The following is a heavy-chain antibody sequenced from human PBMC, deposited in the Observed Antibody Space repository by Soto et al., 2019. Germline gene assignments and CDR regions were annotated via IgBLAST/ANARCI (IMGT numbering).Heavy chain of an antibody. CDR3: ARLALYYDILTGYLLYYYGMDV. D-gene: IGHD3-9*01. J-gene: IGHJ6*02. CDR2: INHSGST. Sequence: PSETLSLTCAVYGGSFSGYYWSWIRQPPGKGLEWIGEINHSGSTNYNPSLKSRVTISVDTSKNQFSLKLSSVTAADTAVYYCARLALYYDILTGYLLYYYGMDVWGQGTTVTVSS. CDR1: GGSFSGYY. V-gene: IGHV4-34*01.